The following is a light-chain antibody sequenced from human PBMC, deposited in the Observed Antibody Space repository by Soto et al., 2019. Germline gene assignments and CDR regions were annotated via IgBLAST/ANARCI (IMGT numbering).Light chain of an antibody. J-gene: IGKJ3*01. V-gene: IGKV1-39*01. CDR2: GAS. Sequence: DIQMTQSPSTLSASVGDRVTITCRATQSIGNYLNWYQQKPGKAPNLLIYGASSLQTGVPSRFSGSGAGTDFTLTISSLQPEDFATYYCQQRETFGPGTKVDIK. CDR1: QSIGNY. CDR3: QQRET.